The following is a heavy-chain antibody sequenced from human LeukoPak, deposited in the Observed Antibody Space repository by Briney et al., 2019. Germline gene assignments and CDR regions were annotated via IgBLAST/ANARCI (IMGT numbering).Heavy chain of an antibody. J-gene: IGHJ5*02. CDR2: IYYSGTT. CDR1: GSSISSGDYS. D-gene: IGHD5-24*01. Sequence: NPSETLSLTCTVSGSSISSGDYSWSWIRQPPGKGLEWIGYIYYSGTTYYNPSLKSRLTISVDRSKNQFSLRLSSVTAADTAVYYCARVRSWLQLGWFDPWGQGTLVTVSS. V-gene: IGHV4-30-4*01. CDR3: ARVRSWLQLGWFDP.